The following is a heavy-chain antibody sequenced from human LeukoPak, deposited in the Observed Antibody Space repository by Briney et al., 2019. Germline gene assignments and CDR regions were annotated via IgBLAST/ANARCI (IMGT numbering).Heavy chain of an antibody. J-gene: IGHJ4*02. Sequence: SETLSLTCTVSGGSISSYYWSWIRQPPGKGLDWIGYIYYSGSTNYNPSLKSRVTISLDTSKNQFSLKLSSVTADDTAVYYCARVDPDSSSTLEVFDYRGKGTLVTVSS. D-gene: IGHD6-6*01. V-gene: IGHV4-59*01. CDR1: GGSISSYY. CDR2: IYYSGST. CDR3: ARVDPDSSSTLEVFDY.